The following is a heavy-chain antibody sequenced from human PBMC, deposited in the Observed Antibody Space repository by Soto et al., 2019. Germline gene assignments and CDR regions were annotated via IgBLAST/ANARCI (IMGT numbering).Heavy chain of an antibody. D-gene: IGHD3-22*01. Sequence: QVQLVQSGAEVKKPGASVKVSCKASGYIFTNHYIHWVRQAPVQGLEWMGIINPSGGSTNYLQKLQGRITMTRATSTSTVYMELSSLRSEDTAVYFCARADYYDSSGFYYDCWGQGTLVTVSS. CDR3: ARADYYDSSGFYYDC. CDR2: INPSGGST. V-gene: IGHV1-46*04. J-gene: IGHJ4*02. CDR1: GYIFTNHY.